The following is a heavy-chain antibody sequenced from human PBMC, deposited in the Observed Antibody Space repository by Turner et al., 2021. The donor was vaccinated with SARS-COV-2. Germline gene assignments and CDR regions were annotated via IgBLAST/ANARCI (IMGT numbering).Heavy chain of an antibody. Sequence: EVQLVESGGGLVKPGGSLRLSCEASGFTFSSYSMNWVRQAPGNGLEWVSSISSSRSYRYYADSVKGRFTISRDNAKNSLYLQMNSLRAEDTAVYYCARDPGYSGYDYWQNTEFFDYWGQGTLVTVSS. V-gene: IGHV3-21*01. CDR2: ISSSRSYR. CDR3: ARDPGYSGYDYWQNTEFFDY. J-gene: IGHJ4*02. D-gene: IGHD5-12*01. CDR1: GFTFSSYS.